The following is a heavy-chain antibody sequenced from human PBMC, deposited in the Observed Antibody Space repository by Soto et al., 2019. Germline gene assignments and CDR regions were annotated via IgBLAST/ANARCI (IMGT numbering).Heavy chain of an antibody. V-gene: IGHV4-34*01. CDR3: ARVEQWMVGYYFDY. CDR1: GGSFSGYY. J-gene: IGHJ4*02. CDR2: INHSGST. D-gene: IGHD6-19*01. Sequence: SETLSLTCAVYGGSFSGYYWSWIRQPPGKGLEWIGEINHSGSTNYNPSLKSRVTISVDTSKNQFSLKLSSVTAADTAVYYCARVEQWMVGYYFDYWGQGTLVTVSS.